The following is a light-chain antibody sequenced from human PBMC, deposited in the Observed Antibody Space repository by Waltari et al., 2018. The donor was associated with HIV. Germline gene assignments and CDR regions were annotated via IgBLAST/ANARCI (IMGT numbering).Light chain of an antibody. J-gene: IGKJ3*01. Sequence: EIVLTQSPGTLSLFPGERATLSCRTSQSISNTYLAWYQQKPGQAPRLLIYGSSTRATGIPDRFSGSGSGTDFTLTISRLEPEDFAVYYCQQYHRTVFTFGPGTKVDFK. CDR2: GSS. CDR3: QQYHRTVFT. CDR1: QSISNTY. V-gene: IGKV3-20*01.